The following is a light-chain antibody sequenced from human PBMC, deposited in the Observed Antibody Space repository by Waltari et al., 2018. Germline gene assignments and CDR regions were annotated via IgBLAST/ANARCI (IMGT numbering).Light chain of an antibody. V-gene: IGKV3-11*01. CDR3: QQRRDWPLT. CDR2: XTS. J-gene: IGKJ4*01. Sequence: CRASQCFTNSLAQYQQKPGQAPRLLIYXTSNRATGIPARFSGSGFGTDFTLTISSLEPEDFAVYYCQQRRDWPLTFGGGTKVEIK. CDR1: QCFTNS.